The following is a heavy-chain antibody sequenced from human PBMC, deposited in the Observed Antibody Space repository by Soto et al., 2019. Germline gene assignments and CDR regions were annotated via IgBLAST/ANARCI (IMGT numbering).Heavy chain of an antibody. Sequence: SESLSLTCAFSGVSIISTAYSWSWIRQPPVKGLEWIGYFYHSGSTYDNPSLKSRVTISIDRSKNQFALHLTSVTAADTAIYYCAKMRAAARPPIGFYGLDVWGQGTTVTVSS. J-gene: IGHJ6*02. CDR2: FYHSGST. CDR3: AKMRAAARPPIGFYGLDV. V-gene: IGHV4-30-2*01. D-gene: IGHD6-13*01. CDR1: GVSIISTAYS.